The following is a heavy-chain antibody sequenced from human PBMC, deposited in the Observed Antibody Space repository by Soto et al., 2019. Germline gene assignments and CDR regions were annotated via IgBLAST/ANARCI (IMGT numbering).Heavy chain of an antibody. D-gene: IGHD3-22*01. J-gene: IGHJ3*02. CDR3: ARRRNYYDCSGQKDAFDI. CDR2: IIPIFGTA. V-gene: IGHV1-69*13. CDR1: GGTFSSYA. Sequence: SVKVSCKASGGTFSSYAISWVRQAPGQGLEWMGGIIPIFGTANYAQKFQGRVTITADESTSTAYMELSSLRSEDTAVYYCARRRNYYDCSGQKDAFDIWGQGTMVTVSS.